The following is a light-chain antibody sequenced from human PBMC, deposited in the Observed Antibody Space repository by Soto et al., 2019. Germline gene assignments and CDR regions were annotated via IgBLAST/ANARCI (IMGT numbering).Light chain of an antibody. V-gene: IGKV1-39*01. Sequence: DIQMTQSPSSLSASLLDRVTITCRASQSISSYLNWYQQKPGKAPKLLIYAASSLQSGVPSRFSGSGSGTDFTLTISSLQPEDFATYYCQQSYTLCGFGPGTKVDIK. CDR1: QSISSY. J-gene: IGKJ3*01. CDR2: AAS. CDR3: QQSYTLCG.